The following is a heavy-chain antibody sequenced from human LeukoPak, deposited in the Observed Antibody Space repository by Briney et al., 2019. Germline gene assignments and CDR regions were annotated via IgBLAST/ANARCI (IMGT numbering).Heavy chain of an antibody. D-gene: IGHD6-19*01. CDR3: ARASSSGWASYNWFDP. CDR2: ISGDGGST. Sequence: PGGSLRLSCAASGFTFDDYAMHWVRQAPGKGLEWVSLISGDGGSTYYADSVKGRFTISRDNAKNSLYLQMNSLRAEDTALYYCARASSSGWASYNWFDPWGQGTLVTVSS. CDR1: GFTFDDYA. V-gene: IGHV3-43*02. J-gene: IGHJ5*02.